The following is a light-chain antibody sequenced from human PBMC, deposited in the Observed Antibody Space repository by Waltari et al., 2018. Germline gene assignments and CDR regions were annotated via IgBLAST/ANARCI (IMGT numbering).Light chain of an antibody. Sequence: EVVMTQSPVTLSVSPGERATLSCRASQSVTYNLAWYQQKAGQPPRLLIYETSTRVTGVPARFSGSGSGTEFTLTISSLQSEDSAVYYCQQYNDWPPYTFGQGTKLEIK. CDR1: QSVTYN. J-gene: IGKJ2*01. V-gene: IGKV3-15*01. CDR3: QQYNDWPPYT. CDR2: ETS.